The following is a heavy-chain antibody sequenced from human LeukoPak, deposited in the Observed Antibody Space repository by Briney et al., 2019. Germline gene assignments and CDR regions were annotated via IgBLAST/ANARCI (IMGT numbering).Heavy chain of an antibody. CDR2: IYTTGST. D-gene: IGHD6-19*01. CDR1: GVSFSSYY. Sequence: SETLSLTCTVSGVSFSSYYWSWIRQPAGKGLEWIGHIYTTGSTKYNPSLKSRVTISVETSKSPFSLKLSYVTAADTAVYYCAREVGQYSSGWLSSEYYFDYWGQGTLVTVSS. J-gene: IGHJ4*02. CDR3: AREVGQYSSGWLSSEYYFDY. V-gene: IGHV4-4*07.